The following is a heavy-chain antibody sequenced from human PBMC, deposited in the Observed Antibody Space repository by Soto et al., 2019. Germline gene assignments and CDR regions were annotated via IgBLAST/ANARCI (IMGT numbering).Heavy chain of an antibody. Sequence: GGSLRLSCAASGFTFSSYGMHWVRQAPGKGLEWVAVISYDGSNKYYADSVKGRFTISRDNSKNTLYLQMNSLRAEDTAVYYCAKDSSWYAYYYYYMDVWGKGTTVTVSS. V-gene: IGHV3-30*18. D-gene: IGHD6-13*01. CDR3: AKDSSWYAYYYYYMDV. CDR1: GFTFSSYG. CDR2: ISYDGSNK. J-gene: IGHJ6*03.